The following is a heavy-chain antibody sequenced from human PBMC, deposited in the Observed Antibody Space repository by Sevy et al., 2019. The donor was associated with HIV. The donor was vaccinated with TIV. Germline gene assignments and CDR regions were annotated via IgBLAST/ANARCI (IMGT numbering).Heavy chain of an antibody. J-gene: IGHJ6*03. CDR2: INWNGGST. CDR1: GFTFDDYG. D-gene: IGHD6-13*01. Sequence: GGSLRLSCAASGFTFDDYGMSWVRQAPGKGLEWVSGINWNGGSTGYADSVKGRFTISRDNAKNSLYLQMNSLRAEDTALYYCARDRAAAAGTPYYYYYMDVWGKGTTVTVSS. V-gene: IGHV3-20*04. CDR3: ARDRAAAAGTPYYYYYMDV.